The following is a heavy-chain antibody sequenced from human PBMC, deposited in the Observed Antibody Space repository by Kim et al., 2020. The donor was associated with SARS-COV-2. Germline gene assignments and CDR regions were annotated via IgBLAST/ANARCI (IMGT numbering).Heavy chain of an antibody. J-gene: IGHJ6*02. CDR3: ARLSRQQLGNMDV. V-gene: IGHV4-39*01. Sequence: YYTPSLESRVTISGDTSKNQFSLRLTSLTAADTAVYFCARLSRQQLGNMDVWGQGTTVIVSS. D-gene: IGHD6-13*01.